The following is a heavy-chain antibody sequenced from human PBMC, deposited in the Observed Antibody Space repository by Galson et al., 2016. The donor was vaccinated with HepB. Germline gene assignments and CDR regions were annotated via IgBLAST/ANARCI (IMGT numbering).Heavy chain of an antibody. CDR1: GGSVSSGGYY. Sequence: TLSLTCTVSGGSVSSGGYYWSWIRQHPGKGLEWIGYIYYSGTTYYSPSLKSRVTISIDTSKDQFSLNLNSVTAADTAVYYCARDLDGSTGWADAVDIWGQGTLVTVSS. V-gene: IGHV4-31*03. D-gene: IGHD1-14*01. CDR3: ARDLDGSTGWADAVDI. CDR2: IYYSGTT. J-gene: IGHJ3*02.